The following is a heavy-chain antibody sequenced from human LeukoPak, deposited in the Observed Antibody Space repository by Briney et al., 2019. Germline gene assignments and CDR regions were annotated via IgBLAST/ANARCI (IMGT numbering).Heavy chain of an antibody. V-gene: IGHV3-21*01. CDR3: AKDAEGDSSGYYGY. CDR1: GFTFSSYS. J-gene: IGHJ4*02. D-gene: IGHD3-22*01. Sequence: GGSLRLSCAASGFTFSSYSMSWVRQVPGEGLEWVSSISSTSKYKYYADSVKGRFTMSRDNAKNSLSLQMNSLRAEDTAVYYCAKDAEGDSSGYYGYWGQGTLVTVSS. CDR2: ISSTSKYK.